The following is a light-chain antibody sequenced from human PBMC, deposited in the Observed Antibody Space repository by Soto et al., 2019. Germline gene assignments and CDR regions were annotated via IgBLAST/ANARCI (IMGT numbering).Light chain of an antibody. Sequence: LTQPASVSGSPGQSITISCTGTSNDIGGYNLVSWYQQHPGKAPQLIIYEASERPSGVSDRFSGSKSGNTASLTISTLQAEDEAYYSCCSFAGGATFIFGGGTKLTVL. V-gene: IGLV2-23*02. CDR1: SNDIGGYNL. CDR3: CSFAGGATFI. CDR2: EAS. J-gene: IGLJ2*01.